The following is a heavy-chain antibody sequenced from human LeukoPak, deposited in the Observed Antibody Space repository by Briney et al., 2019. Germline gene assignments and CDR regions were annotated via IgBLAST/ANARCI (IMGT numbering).Heavy chain of an antibody. CDR3: ARSKSGPVYYYYMDV. Sequence: ASVKVSCKASGGAFNSYTISWVRQAPGQGLEWMGGIIPIFGTANYAQKFQGRVTITADESTSTAYMELSSLRSEDTAVYYCARSKSGPVYYYYMDVWGKGTTVTVSS. CDR1: GGAFNSYT. D-gene: IGHD3-10*01. J-gene: IGHJ6*03. V-gene: IGHV1-69*13. CDR2: IIPIFGTA.